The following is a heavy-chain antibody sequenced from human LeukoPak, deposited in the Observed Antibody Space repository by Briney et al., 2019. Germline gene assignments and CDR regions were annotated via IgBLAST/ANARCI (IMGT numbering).Heavy chain of an antibody. CDR2: INHSGST. CDR3: ARGAQRPTTMARRYAFDI. CDR1: GGSFSGYY. V-gene: IGHV4-34*01. Sequence: SETLSLTCTVYGGSFSGYYWSWIRQPPGKGLEWIGEINHSGSTNYNPSLKSRVTISVDTSKNQFSLKLSSVTAADTAVYYCARGAQRPTTMARRYAFDIWGQGTMVTVSS. D-gene: IGHD3-10*01. J-gene: IGHJ3*02.